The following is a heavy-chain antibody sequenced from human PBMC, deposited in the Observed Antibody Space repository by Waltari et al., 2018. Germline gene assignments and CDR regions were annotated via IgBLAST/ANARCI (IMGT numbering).Heavy chain of an antibody. CDR3: AKDLTGWGAFDS. J-gene: IGHJ3*02. V-gene: IGHV3-23*01. Sequence: EVQLLESGGGLVQPGGSLRLSCTASGFTFSNYAMNWVRQAPGRGWGGVSRLSGSAALTDYADSGKGRFIISRENSKNTLFLQMNSLRAEDTAIYYCAKDLTGWGAFDSWGQGTMVTVSS. CDR1: GFTFSNYA. D-gene: IGHD1-20*01. CDR2: LSGSAALT.